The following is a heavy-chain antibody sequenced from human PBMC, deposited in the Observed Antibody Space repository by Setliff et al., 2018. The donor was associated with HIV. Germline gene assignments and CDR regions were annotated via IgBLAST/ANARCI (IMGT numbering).Heavy chain of an antibody. CDR2: IIHSGGT. CDR1: GGSFNGYY. D-gene: IGHD2-15*01. J-gene: IGHJ4*02. Sequence: SETLSLTCAVYGGSFNGYYWSWIRQPPGRGLEWIGEIIHSGGTNYNRSLKSRVTISVDTSKNQFSLNLSSVTAADTAVYYCARGGLGVVGAIDYWSQGTLVTVSS. V-gene: IGHV4-34*01. CDR3: ARGGLGVVGAIDY.